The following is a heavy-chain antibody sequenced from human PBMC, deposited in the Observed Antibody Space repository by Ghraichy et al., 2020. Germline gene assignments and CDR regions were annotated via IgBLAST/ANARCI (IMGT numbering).Heavy chain of an antibody. CDR1: GFTFSSYA. V-gene: IGHV3-30*04. J-gene: IGHJ6*02. Sequence: GSLRLSCAASGFTFSSYAMHWVRQAPGKGLEWVAIILYDGRKRYYADSVKGRFTISRDNSKNTLYLQMDSLRTEDTAVYYGLPAFRDDYYDMDVWGQGTTVTVSS. CDR2: ILYDGRKR. CDR3: LPAFRDDYYDMDV. D-gene: IGHD2-21*02.